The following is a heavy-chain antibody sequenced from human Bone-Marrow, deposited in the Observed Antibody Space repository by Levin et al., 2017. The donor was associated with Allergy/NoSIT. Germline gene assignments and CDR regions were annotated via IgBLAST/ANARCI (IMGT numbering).Heavy chain of an antibody. Sequence: TSETLSLTCGVSGGPFSGFYWSWIRQPPGKGLEWIGEINHSGSATYESSLKSRVTISVDTATNQFSLKMRSVTAADTAMYYCARRGFTYGPPPDFWGQGTLVTVSS. V-gene: IGHV4-34*01. CDR2: INHSGSA. D-gene: IGHD3-10*01. CDR3: ARRGFTYGPPPDF. J-gene: IGHJ4*02. CDR1: GGPFSGFY.